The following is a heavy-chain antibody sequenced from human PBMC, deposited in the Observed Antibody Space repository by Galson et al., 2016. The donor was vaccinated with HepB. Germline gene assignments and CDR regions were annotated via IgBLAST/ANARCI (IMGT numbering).Heavy chain of an antibody. CDR2: ISYDGSYD. CDR3: GRSRAGSSWYSVDY. J-gene: IGHJ4*02. CDR1: GFSFSSYG. Sequence: SLRLSCAASGFSFSSYGIQWVRQAPGKGLEWVAVISYDGSYDYSADSVKGRFTLSRDNSKNTLYLQMNSLRVEDAALHYCGRSRAGSSWYSVDYWGQGTLVTVSS. D-gene: IGHD6-13*01. V-gene: IGHV3-30*03.